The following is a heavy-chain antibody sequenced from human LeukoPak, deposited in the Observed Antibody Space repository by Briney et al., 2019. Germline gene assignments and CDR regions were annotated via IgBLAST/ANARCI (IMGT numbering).Heavy chain of an antibody. CDR1: GGSISSYY. V-gene: IGHV4-59*01. D-gene: IGHD3-22*01. J-gene: IGHJ6*02. Sequence: SETLSLTCTVSGGSISSYYWSWIRQPPGKGLEWIGYIYYSGSTNYNPSLKSRVTISVDTSKNQFSLKLSSVTAADTAVYYCARDRGYYSVTPYYYYYYGMDVWGQGTTVTVSS. CDR3: ARDRGYYSVTPYYYYYYGMDV. CDR2: IYYSGST.